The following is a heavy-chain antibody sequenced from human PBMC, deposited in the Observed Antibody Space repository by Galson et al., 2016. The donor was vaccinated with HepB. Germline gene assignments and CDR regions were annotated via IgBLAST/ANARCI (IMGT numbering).Heavy chain of an antibody. CDR1: GFTFSSYA. D-gene: IGHD3-3*01. CDR3: SKDMAGTTTYYDFWSGYYFDY. Sequence: SLRLSCAASGFTFSSYAMSWVRQAPGKGLEWVSSIGGSGSSTYYADSVKGRFTISRDNSKNTLYLQMNSLRAEDTAVYYCSKDMAGTTTYYDFWSGYYFDYWGQGILVTVSS. CDR2: IGGSGSST. V-gene: IGHV3-23*01. J-gene: IGHJ4*02.